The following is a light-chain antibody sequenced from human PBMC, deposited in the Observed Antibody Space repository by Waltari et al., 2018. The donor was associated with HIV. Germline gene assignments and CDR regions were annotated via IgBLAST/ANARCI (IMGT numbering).Light chain of an antibody. J-gene: IGLJ2*01. CDR2: GDD. CDR1: GSNIGTNT. V-gene: IGLV1-44*01. Sequence: HSVLTQPASVSATPGQRVTISCSGSGSNIGTNTVSWYQIFPGTAPKLFIFGDDKRPSGVPDRCSGSKSGTSASLTISVLQSEDEATYFCAAWDDSLNGQVVFGGGTLLTVL. CDR3: AAWDDSLNGQVV.